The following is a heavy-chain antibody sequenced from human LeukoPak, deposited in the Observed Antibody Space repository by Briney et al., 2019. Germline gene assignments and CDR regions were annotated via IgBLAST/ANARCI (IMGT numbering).Heavy chain of an antibody. CDR2: ITSSSSYI. J-gene: IGHJ6*03. V-gene: IGHV3-21*01. CDR1: GFTFSSYS. D-gene: IGHD3-10*01. CDR3: ARDGVTMVRGVKVLDYYYYYMDV. Sequence: GGSLRLSCAASGFTFSSYSMNWVRQAPGKGLEWVSSITSSSSYIYYADSVKGRFTISRDNAKNSLYLQMNSLRAEDTAVYYCARDGVTMVRGVKVLDYYYYYMDVWGKGTTVTISS.